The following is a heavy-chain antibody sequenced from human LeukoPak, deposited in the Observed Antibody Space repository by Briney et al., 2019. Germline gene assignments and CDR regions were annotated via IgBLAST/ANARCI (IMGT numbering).Heavy chain of an antibody. CDR1: GYTFTDYY. V-gene: IGHV1-69*13. J-gene: IGHJ4*02. CDR3: ARAESVAGNFDY. Sequence: ASVKVSCRTSGYTFTDYYMHWVRQAPGQGLEWMGGIIPIFGTANYAQKFQGRVTITADESTSTAYMELSSLRSEDTAVYYCARAESVAGNFDYWGQGTLVTVSS. D-gene: IGHD6-19*01. CDR2: IIPIFGTA.